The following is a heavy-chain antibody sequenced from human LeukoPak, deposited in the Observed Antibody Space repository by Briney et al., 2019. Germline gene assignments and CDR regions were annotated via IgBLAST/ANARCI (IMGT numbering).Heavy chain of an antibody. CDR2: MHYSGST. V-gene: IGHV4-61*01. CDR3: ARDSLLRGSGWDYWYFDL. D-gene: IGHD6-25*01. Sequence: SETLSLTWTVSGXSVSNGNNYWSWIRQPPGKGQEWIGNMHYSGSTNYNPSLKSRVTISVDTSMNQFSLLLTSATAADTAVYYCARDSLLRGSGWDYWYFDLWGRGTLVTASS. CDR1: GXSVSNGNNY. J-gene: IGHJ2*01.